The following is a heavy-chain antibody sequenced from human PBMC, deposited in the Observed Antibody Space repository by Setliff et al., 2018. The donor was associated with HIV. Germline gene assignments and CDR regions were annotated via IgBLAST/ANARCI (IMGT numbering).Heavy chain of an antibody. D-gene: IGHD3-3*02. CDR3: ARVPFLEFNWCDP. V-gene: IGHV4-59*11. CDR2: IYYTGST. J-gene: IGHJ5*02. Sequence: SETLSLTCTVSGGSISNHYWSWIRQPPGKGLEWIGYIYYTGSTNYNPSLQSRVAMSVDTSKNQFSLKLHSVTAADTAVYYCARVPFLEFNWCDPWGQGTLVTVSS. CDR1: GGSISNHY.